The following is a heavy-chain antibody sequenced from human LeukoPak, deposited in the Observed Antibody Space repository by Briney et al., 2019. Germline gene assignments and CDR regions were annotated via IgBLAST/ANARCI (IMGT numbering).Heavy chain of an antibody. CDR2: INSDGSST. J-gene: IGHJ2*01. Sequence: PGGSLRLSCAASGFTFSSYWMHWVRQAPGKGLVWVSRINSDGSSTSYADSVKGRFTISRDNAKNSLYLQMNSLRAEDTALYYCAKGPWSSWYFDLWGRGTLVTVSS. CDR1: GFTFSSYW. CDR3: AKGPWSSWYFDL. D-gene: IGHD2-8*02. V-gene: IGHV3-74*01.